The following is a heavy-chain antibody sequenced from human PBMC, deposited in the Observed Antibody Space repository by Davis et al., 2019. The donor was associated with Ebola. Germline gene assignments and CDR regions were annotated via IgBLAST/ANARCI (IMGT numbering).Heavy chain of an antibody. D-gene: IGHD1-26*01. CDR1: GLTFRRYS. CDR3: ARGPPYSGTYYSIY. Sequence: GESLKISCEASGLTFRRYSMNWVRQAPGKGLEWVSSISSDSGDIYYADSVEGRFSISRDNSKNSLYLQMNSLRAEDTAVYFCARGPPYSGTYYSIYWGQGTLVTVSS. V-gene: IGHV3-21*01. J-gene: IGHJ4*02. CDR2: ISSDSGDI.